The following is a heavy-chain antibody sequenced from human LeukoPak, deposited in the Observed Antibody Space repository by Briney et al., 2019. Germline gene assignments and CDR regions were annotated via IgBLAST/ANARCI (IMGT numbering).Heavy chain of an antibody. V-gene: IGHV3-66*01. Sequence: GGSLRLSCAASGFTLSSKYMSWVRQAPGKGLEWVSVIYSGGSTYYADSVTGRFTISRDNSKSTLYLQMNSLRAEATAVYYCASCPEHYGVFRRNYFDYWGQGTLVTVSS. D-gene: IGHD4-17*01. CDR1: GFTLSSKY. CDR2: IYSGGST. J-gene: IGHJ4*02. CDR3: ASCPEHYGVFRRNYFDY.